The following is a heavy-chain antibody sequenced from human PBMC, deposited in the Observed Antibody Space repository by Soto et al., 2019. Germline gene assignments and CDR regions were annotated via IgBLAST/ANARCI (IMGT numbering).Heavy chain of an antibody. D-gene: IGHD6-25*01. CDR3: AKDAQSSERYYYYGMDV. V-gene: IGHV3-23*01. CDR2: ISGSGGST. J-gene: IGHJ6*02. Sequence: PVGSLRLSCAASGFTFSSYAMSWVRQAPGKGLEWVSAISGSGGSTYYADSVKGRFTISRDNSRNTLYLQMNSLRAEDTAVYYCAKDAQSSERYYYYGMDVWGQGTTVTVSS. CDR1: GFTFSSYA.